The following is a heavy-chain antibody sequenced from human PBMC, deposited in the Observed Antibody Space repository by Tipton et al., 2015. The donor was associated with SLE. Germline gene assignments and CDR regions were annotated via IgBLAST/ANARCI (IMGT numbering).Heavy chain of an antibody. CDR2: VYSSGNT. D-gene: IGHD1-1*01. V-gene: IGHV3-23*03. CDR3: ATRTTKSL. CDR1: GFTLSTYP. Sequence: GSLRLSCAASGFTLSTYPINWVRQAPGKGLEWVSVVYSSGNTYYRDSVKGRFTISRDNSKNTVYLQMSSLRPEDTAMYFCATRTTKSLWGQGTLVTVSS. J-gene: IGHJ4*02.